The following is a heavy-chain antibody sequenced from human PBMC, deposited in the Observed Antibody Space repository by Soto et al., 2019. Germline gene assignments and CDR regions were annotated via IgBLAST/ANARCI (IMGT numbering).Heavy chain of an antibody. D-gene: IGHD6-6*01. J-gene: IGHJ6*02. V-gene: IGHV3-33*01. CDR3: ARGPYSSSSLVFYYYYGMDV. CDR2: IWYDVINK. Sequence: PWGSLRLSCAASGFTFSSYGMHWVRQAPGKGLEWVAFIWYDVINKYYADSVKGRFTISRDNSKNTLYLQMNSLRAEDTAVYYCARGPYSSSSLVFYYYYGMDVWGQGTTVTVSS. CDR1: GFTFSSYG.